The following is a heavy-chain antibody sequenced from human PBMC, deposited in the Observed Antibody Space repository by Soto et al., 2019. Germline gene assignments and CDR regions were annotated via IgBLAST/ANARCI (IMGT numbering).Heavy chain of an antibody. CDR3: AREGYDFWSGLIYGMDA. J-gene: IGHJ6*02. V-gene: IGHV3-30-3*01. D-gene: IGHD3-3*01. CDR1: GCTFRSYA. Sequence: GALRLTCAASGCTFRSYAMHWVRQAPGKGLEWVAVISYDGSNKYYADSVKGRFTISRDNSKNTLYLQMNSLRAEDTAVYYCAREGYDFWSGLIYGMDAWGHETLVTVSS. CDR2: ISYDGSNK.